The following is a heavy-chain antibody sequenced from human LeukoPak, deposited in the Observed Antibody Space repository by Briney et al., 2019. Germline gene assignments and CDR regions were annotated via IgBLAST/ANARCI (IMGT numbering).Heavy chain of an antibody. CDR2: TSSSSTYI. CDR3: AKDLFGRSY. V-gene: IGHV3-21*01. J-gene: IGHJ4*02. D-gene: IGHD3-3*01. CDR1: GFTFSSYS. Sequence: PGGSLRLSCAASGFTFSSYSINWVRQAPGKGLEWVSSTSSSSTYIYYADSMKGRFTISRDNAKNSLHLQMNSLRAEDTAVYYCAKDLFGRSYWGQGTLVTVSS.